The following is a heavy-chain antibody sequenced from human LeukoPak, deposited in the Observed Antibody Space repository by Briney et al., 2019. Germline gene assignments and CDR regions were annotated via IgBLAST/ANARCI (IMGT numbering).Heavy chain of an antibody. J-gene: IGHJ4*02. CDR1: GFTFSSYA. V-gene: IGHV3-30*14. D-gene: IGHD2-21*01. Sequence: PGGSLRLSCAASGFTFSSYAMHWVRQAPGKGLEWVAVISYDGSNKYYADSVKGRFTISRDNSKNTLYLQMNSLRAEDTAVYYCAREGEIPRIDYWGQGTLVTVSS. CDR2: ISYDGSNK. CDR3: AREGEIPRIDY.